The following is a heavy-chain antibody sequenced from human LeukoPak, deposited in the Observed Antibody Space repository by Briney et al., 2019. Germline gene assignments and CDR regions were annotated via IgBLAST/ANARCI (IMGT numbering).Heavy chain of an antibody. CDR2: IYTSGST. Sequence: PSQTLSLTCTVSGGSISSGSYYWSWIRQPAGKGLEWIGRIYTSGSTNYNPSLKSRVTISVDTSKNQFSLKLSSVTAADTAVYYCARGEYYYDGSGYYYQYFQHWGQGTLVTVSS. V-gene: IGHV4-61*02. CDR1: GGSISSGSYY. D-gene: IGHD3-22*01. J-gene: IGHJ1*01. CDR3: ARGEYYYDGSGYYYQYFQH.